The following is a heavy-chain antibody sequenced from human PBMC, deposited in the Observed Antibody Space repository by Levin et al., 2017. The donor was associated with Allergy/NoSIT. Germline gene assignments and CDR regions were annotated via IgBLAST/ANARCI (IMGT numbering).Heavy chain of an antibody. J-gene: IGHJ4*02. CDR3: AHFDYYDGSGYHRHFAY. CDR2: IYWDDDK. Sequence: QTLSLTCTFSGFSLSTTGVGVGWIRQPPGKALEWLALIYWDDDKRYSPSLKSRLTITKDTSKNQVVLTMTNMDPVDTATYYCAHFDYYDGSGYHRHFAYWGQGTLVTVSS. CDR1: GFSLSTTGVG. D-gene: IGHD3-22*01. V-gene: IGHV2-5*02.